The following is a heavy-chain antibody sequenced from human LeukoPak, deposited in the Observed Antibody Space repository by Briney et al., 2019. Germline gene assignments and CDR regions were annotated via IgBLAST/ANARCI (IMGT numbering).Heavy chain of an antibody. Sequence: SETLSLTCTVSGGSISSYYWSWIRQPPGKGLEWIGYIYYSGSTNYNPSLKSRVTISVDTSKNQFSLKLSSVTAADTAVYYCARAPRDGYNRRAFDIWGQGTMVTVSS. V-gene: IGHV4-59*01. D-gene: IGHD5-24*01. CDR1: GGSISSYY. J-gene: IGHJ3*02. CDR2: IYYSGST. CDR3: ARAPRDGYNRRAFDI.